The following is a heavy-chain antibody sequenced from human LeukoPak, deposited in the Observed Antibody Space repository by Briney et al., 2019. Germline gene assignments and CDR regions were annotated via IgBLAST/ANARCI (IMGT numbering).Heavy chain of an antibody. J-gene: IGHJ5*02. D-gene: IGHD1-1*01. CDR1: GGSFIDYY. V-gene: IGHV4-34*01. Sequence: SETLSLTCTVYGGSFIDYYWSWIRQPPGKGLEWIGEINHSGSTKYNPSLKSRVTISVDTSKNQFSLKLSSVTAADTAVYYCARDPTGIGGLGWFDPWGQGTLVTVSS. CDR3: ARDPTGIGGLGWFDP. CDR2: INHSGST.